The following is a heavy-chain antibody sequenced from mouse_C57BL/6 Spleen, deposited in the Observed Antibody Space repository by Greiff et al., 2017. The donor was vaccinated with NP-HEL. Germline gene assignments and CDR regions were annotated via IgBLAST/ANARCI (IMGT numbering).Heavy chain of an antibody. J-gene: IGHJ2*01. CDR2: ISYDGSN. Sequence: ESGPGLVKPSQSLSLTCSVTGYSITSGYYWNWIRQFPGNKLEWMGSISYDGSNNYNPSLKNRISITRDTSKNQFFLKLKSVTTEDTATYYCASLGSLYFDYWGQGTTLTVSS. D-gene: IGHD4-1*01. CDR3: ASLGSLYFDY. V-gene: IGHV3-6*01. CDR1: GYSITSGYY.